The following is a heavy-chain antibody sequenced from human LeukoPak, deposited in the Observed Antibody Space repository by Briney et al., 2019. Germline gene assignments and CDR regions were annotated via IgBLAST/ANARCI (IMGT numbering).Heavy chain of an antibody. D-gene: IGHD3-10*01. CDR3: ARGFGRFGHRFGY. V-gene: IGHV3-48*03. CDR1: GFTFSSFE. Sequence: GGSLRLPCSASGFTFSSFEMDWVRQAPGKGLEWISYMSSRDNTIYYAESVRGRFTMSRDNAKNSLSLQMNSLRAEDTAFYYCARGFGRFGHRFGYLGQGTLVTVSS. CDR2: MSSRDNTI. J-gene: IGHJ4*02.